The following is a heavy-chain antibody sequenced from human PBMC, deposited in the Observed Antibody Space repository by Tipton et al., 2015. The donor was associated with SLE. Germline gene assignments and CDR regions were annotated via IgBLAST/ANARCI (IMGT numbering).Heavy chain of an antibody. Sequence: QSGAEVKKPGASVKVSCKASGYTFTSYGISWVRQAPGQGLEWMGWISVYNGNPNYAQKVQGRVTMATDASTSTAYVELRSMRSDDTAVYYCARYWWELALDYWGQGTLVTVSS. V-gene: IGHV1-18*01. CDR1: GYTFTSYG. CDR3: ARYWWELALDY. D-gene: IGHD1-26*01. CDR2: ISVYNGNP. J-gene: IGHJ4*02.